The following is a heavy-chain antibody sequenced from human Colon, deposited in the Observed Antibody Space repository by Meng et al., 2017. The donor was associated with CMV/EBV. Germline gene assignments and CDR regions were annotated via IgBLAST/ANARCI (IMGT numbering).Heavy chain of an antibody. V-gene: IGHV1-46*01. CDR2: INPRSGST. Sequence: GESLKISCKASGYTFTNHYIHWVRQAPGQGLEWMGLINPRSGSTGYLHKFHGRLTVTRDMSTSTIYMELTSLTSEDTAIYFCARDLRDVDVIRLPWPRGLGMDVWGQGTTVTVSS. CDR1: GYTFTNHY. D-gene: IGHD2-21*01. CDR3: ARDLRDVDVIRLPWPRGLGMDV. J-gene: IGHJ6*02.